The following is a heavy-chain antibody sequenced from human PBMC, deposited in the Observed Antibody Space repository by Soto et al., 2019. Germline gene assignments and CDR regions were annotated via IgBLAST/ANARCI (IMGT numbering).Heavy chain of an antibody. CDR2: INHSGST. CDR1: GGSFSGYY. CDR3: ARERYSSSLRFWFDL. D-gene: IGHD6-13*01. Sequence: PSETLSLTCAVYGGSFSGYYWSWIRQPPGKGLEWIGEINHSGSTNYNPSLKSRVTISVDTSKNQFSLKLSSVTAADTAVYYCARERYSSSLRFWFDLWGQGTLVTVSS. V-gene: IGHV4-34*01. J-gene: IGHJ5*02.